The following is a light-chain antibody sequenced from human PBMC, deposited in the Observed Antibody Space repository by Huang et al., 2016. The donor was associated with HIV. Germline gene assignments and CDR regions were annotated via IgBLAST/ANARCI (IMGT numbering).Light chain of an antibody. V-gene: IGKV3-15*01. Sequence: EVVMTQSPATLSVSPGERATLSCRASQRVSTKLAWYQHKPGQAPRLLVYGASTRATGIPARFSVSGSGTEFSLTISSLQSEDFAVYYCQHYNNWPPFTFGPGTKVDIK. CDR2: GAS. CDR1: QRVSTK. J-gene: IGKJ3*01. CDR3: QHYNNWPPFT.